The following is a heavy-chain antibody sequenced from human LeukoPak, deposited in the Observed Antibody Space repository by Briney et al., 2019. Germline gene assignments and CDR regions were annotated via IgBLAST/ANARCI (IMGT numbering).Heavy chain of an antibody. CDR1: GYSFSSYW. CDR3: ARQGSWVSLDY. J-gene: IGHJ4*02. CDR2: ISPGDSDT. D-gene: IGHD6-13*01. Sequence: GESLKISCKGSGYSFSSYWIGWVRQMPGKGLEWMGIISPGDSDTRYSSSFQGQVTISADKSFNTAYLQWSSLKASDSAMYYCARQGSWVSLDYWGQGTPVTVSS. V-gene: IGHV5-51*01.